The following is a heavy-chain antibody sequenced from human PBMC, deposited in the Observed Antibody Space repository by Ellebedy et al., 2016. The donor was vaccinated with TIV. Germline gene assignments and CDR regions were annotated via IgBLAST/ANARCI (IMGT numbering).Heavy chain of an antibody. V-gene: IGHV3-15*01. CDR3: TTAPFHPNVEC. J-gene: IGHJ4*02. Sequence: GESLKISCAASGVTFKSAWMNWVRQAPGKGLEWVGHIRSMIDGGTADYAAPVKGRFTISTDESKTTLFLPMNSLKTEDTAVYYCTTAPFHPNVECWGQGILVAVSS. CDR2: IRSMIDGGTA. D-gene: IGHD2/OR15-2a*01. CDR1: GVTFKSAW.